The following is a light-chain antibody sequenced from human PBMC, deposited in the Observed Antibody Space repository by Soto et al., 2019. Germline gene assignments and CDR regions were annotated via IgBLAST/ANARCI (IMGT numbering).Light chain of an antibody. CDR3: QKYNSAPRA. J-gene: IGKJ1*01. Sequence: DLQMTQSPSSLSASVGDRVTITCRASQAISNYLAWYQQKPGKVPKLLIYAASTLQSGVPSRFSGSGSGTGFTLTISSLQPEDVATYYCQKYNSAPRAFGQGTKVEIK. CDR1: QAISNY. V-gene: IGKV1-27*01. CDR2: AAS.